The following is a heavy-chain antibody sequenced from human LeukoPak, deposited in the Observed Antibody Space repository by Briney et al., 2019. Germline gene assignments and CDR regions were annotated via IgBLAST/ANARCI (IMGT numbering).Heavy chain of an antibody. CDR1: GFTFSSYW. V-gene: IGHV3-7*01. CDR3: ARETAAAGYYYVDV. CDR2: IKQDGSEK. J-gene: IGHJ6*03. Sequence: GGSLRLSCAASGFTFSSYWMSWVRQAPGKGLEWVANIKQDGSEKYYVDSVKGRFTISRDNAKNSLYLQMNSLRAEDTAVYYCARETAAAGYYYVDVWGKGTTVTVSS. D-gene: IGHD6-13*01.